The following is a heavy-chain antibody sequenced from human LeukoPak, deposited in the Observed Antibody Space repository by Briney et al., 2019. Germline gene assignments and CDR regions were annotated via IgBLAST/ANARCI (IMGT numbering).Heavy chain of an antibody. D-gene: IGHD3-10*01. Sequence: TPETLSLTCTVALDSTTSNFWSWVRHPPGKGLEWIGEIHRSGSTNYNPSLQSRVPISIDRSKHQIALELSSVTAADTAVYYCARGVVGGFHPGAYWGQGTLVTVSS. V-gene: IGHV4-4*03. CDR3: ARGVVGGFHPGAY. J-gene: IGHJ4*02. CDR1: LDSTTSNF. CDR2: IHRSGST.